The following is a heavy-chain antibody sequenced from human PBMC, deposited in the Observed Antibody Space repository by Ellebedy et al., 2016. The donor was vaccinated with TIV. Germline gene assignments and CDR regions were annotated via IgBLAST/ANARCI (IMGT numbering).Heavy chain of an antibody. D-gene: IGHD5-12*01. V-gene: IGHV3-15*01. CDR3: STYTVGDDS. J-gene: IGHJ1*01. CDR1: GFSFNNGW. CDR2: MKSETEGWTT. Sequence: PGGSLRLSCSSSGFSFNNGWMNWVRQTPGKGLEWVGRMKSETEGWTTDYAEPVKGRFTISRDDLQNILYLEMNNLTIADTGVYYCSTYTVGDDSWGQGTLVTVSS.